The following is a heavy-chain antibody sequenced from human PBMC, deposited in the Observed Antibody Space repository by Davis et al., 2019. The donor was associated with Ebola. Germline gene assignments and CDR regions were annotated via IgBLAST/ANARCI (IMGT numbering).Heavy chain of an antibody. Sequence: GESLKISCAASGFTFSSYWMSWVRQAPGKGLEWVANIKQDGSEKYYVDSVKGRFTISRDNAKNSLYLQMNSLRAEDTAVYYCARDPPGIAAAGTGDYWGQGTLVTVSS. CDR1: GFTFSSYW. CDR3: ARDPPGIAAAGTGDY. CDR2: IKQDGSEK. J-gene: IGHJ4*02. V-gene: IGHV3-7*03. D-gene: IGHD6-13*01.